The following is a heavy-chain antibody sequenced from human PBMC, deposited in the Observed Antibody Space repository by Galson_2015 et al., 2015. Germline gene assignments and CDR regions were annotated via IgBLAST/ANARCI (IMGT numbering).Heavy chain of an antibody. CDR3: ARDQADIVVVPAAHGGYYYYGMDV. V-gene: IGHV3-33*08. Sequence: SLRLSCAASGFTFSSYGMHWVRQAPGRGLEWVAVIWYDGSNKYYADSVKGRFTISRDNSKNTLYLQMNSLRAEDTAVYYCARDQADIVVVPAAHGGYYYYGMDVWGQGTTVTVSS. CDR2: IWYDGSNK. CDR1: GFTFSSYG. J-gene: IGHJ6*02. D-gene: IGHD2-2*01.